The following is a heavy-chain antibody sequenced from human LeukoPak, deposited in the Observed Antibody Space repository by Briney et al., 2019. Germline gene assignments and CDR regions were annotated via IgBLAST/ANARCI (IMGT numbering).Heavy chain of an antibody. D-gene: IGHD5-24*01. CDR2: MNPNSGNT. V-gene: IGHV1-8*01. Sequence: ASVKVSCKASGYTFTSYDINWVRQATGQGLEWMGWMNPNSGNTGYAQRFQGRVTMTRNTSISTAYMELSSLRSEDTAVYYCARGHVEMATTYDYWGQGTLVTVSS. J-gene: IGHJ4*02. CDR1: GYTFTSYD. CDR3: ARGHVEMATTYDY.